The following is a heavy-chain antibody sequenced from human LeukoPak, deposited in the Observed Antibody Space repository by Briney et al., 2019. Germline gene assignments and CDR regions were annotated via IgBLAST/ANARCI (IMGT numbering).Heavy chain of an antibody. CDR1: GGSVSSSSYY. D-gene: IGHD4-23*01. J-gene: IGHJ6*02. V-gene: IGHV4-39*07. Sequence: PSETLSLTCTVSGGSVSSSSYYWGWIRQPPGKGLEWIGSIYYSGSTYYNPSLKSRVTISVDTSKNQLSLKLASMTAADTAVYYCARELGATVVNYGMDVWGQGTTVTVSS. CDR2: IYYSGST. CDR3: ARELGATVVNYGMDV.